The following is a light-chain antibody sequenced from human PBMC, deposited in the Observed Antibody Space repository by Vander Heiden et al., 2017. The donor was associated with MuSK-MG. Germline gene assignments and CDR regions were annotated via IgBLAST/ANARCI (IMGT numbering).Light chain of an antibody. CDR3: QQDNTLWT. CDR2: GAS. Sequence: EIVMTQSPATLSVSPGERATLSCRASQSISNNLAWYQQKPGQAPRLLIYGASTRATEIPDRFSGSGYVTEFTLTSSSRQSEDFAVYYWQQDNTLWTFGQGTKVEIK. CDR1: QSISNN. V-gene: IGKV3-15*01. J-gene: IGKJ1*01.